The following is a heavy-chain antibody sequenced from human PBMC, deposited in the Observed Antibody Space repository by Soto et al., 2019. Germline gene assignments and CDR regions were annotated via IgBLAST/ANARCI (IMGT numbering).Heavy chain of an antibody. CDR3: AATRGYNRSPAY. D-gene: IGHD5-18*01. CDR2: INHSGST. Sequence: TLSLTCAVYGGSFSGYYWSWIRQPPGKGLEWIGEINHSGSTNYNPSLKSRVTISVDTSKNQFSLKLSSVTAADTAVYYCAATRGYNRSPAYWGQGTLVTVSS. CDR1: GGSFSGYY. V-gene: IGHV4-34*01. J-gene: IGHJ4*02.